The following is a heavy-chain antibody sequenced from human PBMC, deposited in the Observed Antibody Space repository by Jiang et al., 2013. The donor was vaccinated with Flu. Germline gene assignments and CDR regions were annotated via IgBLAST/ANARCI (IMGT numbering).Heavy chain of an antibody. CDR2: IIPIFGTA. D-gene: IGHD1-7*01. Sequence: SGAEVKKPGSSVKVSCKASGGTFSSYAISWVRQAPGQGLEWMGGIIPIFGTANYAQKFQGRVTITADKSTSTAYMELSSLRSEDTAVYYCARDRGDWNYGSDYYYGMDVWGQGTTVTVSS. J-gene: IGHJ6*02. CDR1: GGTFSSYA. V-gene: IGHV1-69*06. CDR3: ARDRGDWNYGSDYYYGMDV.